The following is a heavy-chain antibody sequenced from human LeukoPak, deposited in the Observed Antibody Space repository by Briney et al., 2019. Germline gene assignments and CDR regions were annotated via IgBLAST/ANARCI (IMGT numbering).Heavy chain of an antibody. J-gene: IGHJ4*02. D-gene: IGHD5-12*01. CDR3: ARAYSGYEAFDY. CDR1: GYTFTDYY. V-gene: IGHV1-2*02. CDR2: INPKSGGT. Sequence: ASVKVSCKTSGYTFTDYYVHWVRQAPGQGPELMAWINPKSGGTNYAQKFQGRVTMTRDTSINTVYMELSRLRSDDTAVYYCARAYSGYEAFDYWGQGTLVTVSS.